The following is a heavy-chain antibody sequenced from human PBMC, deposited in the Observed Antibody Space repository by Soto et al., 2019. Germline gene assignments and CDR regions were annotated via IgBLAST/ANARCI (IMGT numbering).Heavy chain of an antibody. D-gene: IGHD3-3*01. J-gene: IGHJ3*02. CDR1: GFTFSSYS. V-gene: IGHV3-48*02. Sequence: GGSLRLSSAASGFTFSSYSMNWVRQAPGKGLEWVSYISSSSTIYYADSVKGRFTISRDNAKNSLYLQMNSLRDEDTAVYYCARYGGLEWFFDDAFDIWGQGTMVTVSS. CDR3: ARYGGLEWFFDDAFDI. CDR2: ISSSSTI.